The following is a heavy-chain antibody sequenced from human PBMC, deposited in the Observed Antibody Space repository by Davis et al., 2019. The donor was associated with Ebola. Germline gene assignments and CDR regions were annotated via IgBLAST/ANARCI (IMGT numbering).Heavy chain of an antibody. J-gene: IGHJ3*02. V-gene: IGHV4-34*01. Sequence: SETLSLTCAVYGGSFSGYYWSWIHQPPGKGLEWIGEINHSGSTNYNPSLKSRVTISVDTSKNQFSLKLSSVTAADTAVYYCARRDSSGWLSDAFDIWGQGTMVTVSS. CDR2: INHSGST. D-gene: IGHD6-19*01. CDR3: ARRDSSGWLSDAFDI. CDR1: GGSFSGYY.